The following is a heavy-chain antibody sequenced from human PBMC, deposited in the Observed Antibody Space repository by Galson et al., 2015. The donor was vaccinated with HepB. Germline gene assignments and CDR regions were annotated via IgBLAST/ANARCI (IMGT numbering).Heavy chain of an antibody. D-gene: IGHD6-13*01. Sequence: VRQMPGKGLEWMGRIDPSDSYTNYSPSFQGHVTISADKSISTAYLQWSSLKASDTAMYYCARPGIAAADYYYYYGMDVWGQGTTVTVSS. CDR2: IDPSDSYT. J-gene: IGHJ6*02. V-gene: IGHV5-10-1*01. CDR3: ARPGIAAADYYYYYGMDV.